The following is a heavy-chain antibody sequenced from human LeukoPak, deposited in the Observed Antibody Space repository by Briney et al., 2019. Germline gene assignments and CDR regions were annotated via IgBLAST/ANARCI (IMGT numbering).Heavy chain of an antibody. CDR3: ATGEYYFDF. D-gene: IGHD3-16*01. CDR2: ISDSGHDT. V-gene: IGHV3-23*01. CDR1: GFTFPNYD. Sequence: PGGSLRLSCAASGFTFPNYDMSWVRQAPGKGLEWVSTISDSGHDTSYADSVKGRFTIPRDNSKNTLYLQMSSLRAEDTALYYCATGEYYFDFWGQGTLVTVSS. J-gene: IGHJ4*02.